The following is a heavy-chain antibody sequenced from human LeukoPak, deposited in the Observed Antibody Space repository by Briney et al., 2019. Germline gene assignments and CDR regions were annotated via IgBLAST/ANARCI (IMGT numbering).Heavy chain of an antibody. J-gene: IGHJ4*02. CDR1: GFTFSSYW. Sequence: GGSLRLSCEASGFTFSSYWMGWVRQAPGKGLQWVANISPDGSEASYVDSVKGRFTISRDNAKEPTSLQMNSLRTEETSVYHCVRWGLEAGIDYWGQGILVTVSS. D-gene: IGHD6-19*01. CDR3: VRWGLEAGIDY. V-gene: IGHV3-7*01. CDR2: ISPDGSEA.